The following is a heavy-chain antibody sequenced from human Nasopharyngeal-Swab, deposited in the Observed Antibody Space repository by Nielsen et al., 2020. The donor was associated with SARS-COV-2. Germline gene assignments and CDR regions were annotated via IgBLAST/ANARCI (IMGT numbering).Heavy chain of an antibody. Sequence: LSLTCAASGFTFSSYEMNWVRQVPGKGLEWVSYISRSGGTIYYADSVKGRFTISRDNAKNSLYLQMNSLRAEDTAVYYCARGVYDSSGYYYPWGQGTLVTVSS. D-gene: IGHD3-22*01. CDR1: GFTFSSYE. J-gene: IGHJ5*02. CDR2: ISRSGGTI. V-gene: IGHV3-48*03. CDR3: ARGVYDSSGYYYP.